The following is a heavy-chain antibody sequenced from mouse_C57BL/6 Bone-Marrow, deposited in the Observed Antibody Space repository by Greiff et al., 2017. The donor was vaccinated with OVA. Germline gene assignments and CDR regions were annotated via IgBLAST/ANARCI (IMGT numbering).Heavy chain of an antibody. J-gene: IGHJ2*01. Sequence: VQLKESGPELVKPGASVKIPCKASGYTFTDYNMDWVKQSHGKSLEWIGDINPNNGGTIYNQKFKGKATLTVDKSSSTAYMELRSLTSEDTAVYYCARGWLGGPYYFDYWGQGTTLTVSS. CDR1: GYTFTDYN. D-gene: IGHD2-3*01. V-gene: IGHV1-18*01. CDR3: ARGWLGGPYYFDY. CDR2: INPNNGGT.